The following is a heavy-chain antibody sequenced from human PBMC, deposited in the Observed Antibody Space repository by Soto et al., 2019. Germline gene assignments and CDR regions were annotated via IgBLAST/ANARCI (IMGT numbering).Heavy chain of an antibody. CDR1: GFTFNNYD. D-gene: IGHD3-10*01. CDR2: ISGGGDTT. V-gene: IGHV3-23*01. J-gene: IGHJ4*02. Sequence: EVQLSESGGGLVQPGGSLRLSCAASGFTFNNYDMTWVRQAPGKGLEWVSAISGGGDTTSYADSVKGRFTVSRDGSKNTLYLQMSSLRAEDTALYYCAKGRGGSGSLTPRVDFWGQGTLVTVSS. CDR3: AKGRGGSGSLTPRVDF.